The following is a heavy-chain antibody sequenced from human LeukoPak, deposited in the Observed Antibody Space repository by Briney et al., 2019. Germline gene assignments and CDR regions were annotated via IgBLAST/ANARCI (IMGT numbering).Heavy chain of an antibody. J-gene: IGHJ4*02. CDR2: INHSGST. V-gene: IGHV4-34*01. CDR1: GGSFSGYY. D-gene: IGHD1-7*01. CDR3: ARETHFQTRKFDY. Sequence: PSETLSLTCAVYGGSFSGYYWSWIRQPPGKGLEWIGEINHSGSTNYNPSLKSRVTISVDTSKNQFSLKLSSVTAADTAVYYCARETHFQTRKFDYWGQGTLVTVSS.